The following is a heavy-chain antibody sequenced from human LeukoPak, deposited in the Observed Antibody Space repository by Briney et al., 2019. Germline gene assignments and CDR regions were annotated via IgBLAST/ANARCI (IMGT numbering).Heavy chain of an antibody. D-gene: IGHD3-22*01. Sequence: GGSLRLSCAASGFTVSSNYMSWVRQAPGKGLEWVSVIYSGGSTYYADSVKGRFTISRDNSKNTLYLQMNSLRAEDTAVYYCARDDSSGYYYYYYYGMDVWGQGPRSPSP. CDR2: IYSGGST. J-gene: IGHJ6*02. V-gene: IGHV3-66*02. CDR1: GFTVSSNY. CDR3: ARDDSSGYYYYYYYGMDV.